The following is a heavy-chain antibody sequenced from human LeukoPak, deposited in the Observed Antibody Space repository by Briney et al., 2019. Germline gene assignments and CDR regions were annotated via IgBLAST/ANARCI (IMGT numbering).Heavy chain of an antibody. D-gene: IGHD3-22*01. V-gene: IGHV1-24*01. CDR2: FDPEDGET. J-gene: IGHJ5*02. CDR3: ATDRDYYDSSGYSPFDP. CDR1: GYTLTELS. Sequence: ASVKVSCKVSGYTLTELSMHWVRQAPGEGLEWMGGFDPEDGETIYAQKFQGRVTMTEDTSTDTAYMELSSLRSEDTAVYYCATDRDYYDSSGYSPFDPWGQGTLVTVSS.